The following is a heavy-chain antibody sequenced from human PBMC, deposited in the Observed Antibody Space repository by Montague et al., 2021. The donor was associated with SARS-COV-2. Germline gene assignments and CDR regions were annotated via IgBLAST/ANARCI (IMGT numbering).Heavy chain of an antibody. CDR3: AGWELRTLTFIGLRGKSAFGY. V-gene: IGHV4-34*01. J-gene: IGHJ4*01. D-gene: IGHD4-23*01. CDR1: GGSLSGYY. CDR2: ICLIATT. Sequence: SETLSLTCAVYGGSLSGYYCTWVRYSPGTGLERVAVICLIATTNSYFNPSLRSRVTISVDTSKSQFSLKLTSVTAADTGVYYCAGWELRTLTFIGLRGKSAFGYWGHGTLVTVSS.